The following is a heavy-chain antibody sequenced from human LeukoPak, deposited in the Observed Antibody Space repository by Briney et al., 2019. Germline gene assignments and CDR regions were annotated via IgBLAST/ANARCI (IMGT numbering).Heavy chain of an antibody. Sequence: PGGSLRLSCAASGFTFSKYWMLWVRQAPGKGLESVSRINTDGTVTTYADSVKGLFTVSRDNADNTMFLKMNSVRDEDTAVCYCATKQWLAPPPDSWGQGTPVTVSS. CDR1: GFTFSKYW. V-gene: IGHV3-74*01. D-gene: IGHD6-19*01. CDR2: INTDGTVT. J-gene: IGHJ4*02. CDR3: ATKQWLAPPPDS.